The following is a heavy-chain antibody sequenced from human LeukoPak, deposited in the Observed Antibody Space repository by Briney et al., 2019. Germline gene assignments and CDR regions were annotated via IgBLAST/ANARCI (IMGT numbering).Heavy chain of an antibody. CDR2: INWNGGST. CDR3: ARVRGSVAAAGSRWFDP. D-gene: IGHD6-13*01. V-gene: IGHV3-20*04. J-gene: IGHJ5*02. Sequence: PGGSLRLSCAASGFTFDDYGMSWVRQAPGKGLEWVSGINWNGGSTGYADSVKGGFTISRDNAKNSLYLQMNSLRAEDTALYYCARVRGSVAAAGSRWFDPWGQGTLVTVSS. CDR1: GFTFDDYG.